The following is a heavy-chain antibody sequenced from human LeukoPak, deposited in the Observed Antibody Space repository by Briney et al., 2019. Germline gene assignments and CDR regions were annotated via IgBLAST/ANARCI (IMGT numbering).Heavy chain of an antibody. CDR1: GFTFSSYA. CDR2: ISGSGGST. Sequence: GGSLRPSCAASGFTFSSYAMSWVRQAPGKGLEWVSAISGSGGSTYYADSVKGRFTISRDNSKNTLYLQMNSLRAEDTAVYYCAKVRFGELLITYFDYWGQGTLVTVSS. V-gene: IGHV3-23*01. J-gene: IGHJ4*02. CDR3: AKVRFGELLITYFDY. D-gene: IGHD3-10*01.